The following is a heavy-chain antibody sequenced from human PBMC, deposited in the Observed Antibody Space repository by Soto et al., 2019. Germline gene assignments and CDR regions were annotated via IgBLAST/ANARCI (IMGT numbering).Heavy chain of an antibody. CDR3: ARALVDSSSWTKKRYSYYGMDV. CDR1: GGSFSGYY. Sequence: SSETLSLTCAVYGGSFSGYYWSWIRQPPGKGLEWIGEINHSGSTNYNPSLKSRVTISVDTSKNQFSLKLSSVTAADTAVYYCARALVDSSSWTKKRYSYYGMDVWGQGTTVTVSS. D-gene: IGHD6-13*01. CDR2: INHSGST. J-gene: IGHJ6*02. V-gene: IGHV4-34*01.